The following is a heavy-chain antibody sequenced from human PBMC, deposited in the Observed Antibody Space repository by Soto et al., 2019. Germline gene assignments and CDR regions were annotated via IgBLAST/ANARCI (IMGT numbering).Heavy chain of an antibody. V-gene: IGHV4-39*01. Sequence: SETLSLTCSVSGDSMNSDKYYWGWIRQPPGKGLEWIGSIYYRGNTYYNPSLQTRVTISLDKSKSQFSLRLNSVTAADSAVYFCARLEGLATISYYFDFWGQGAQVTVSS. CDR2: IYYRGNT. D-gene: IGHD3-9*01. CDR3: ARLEGLATISYYFDF. CDR1: GDSMNSDKYY. J-gene: IGHJ4*02.